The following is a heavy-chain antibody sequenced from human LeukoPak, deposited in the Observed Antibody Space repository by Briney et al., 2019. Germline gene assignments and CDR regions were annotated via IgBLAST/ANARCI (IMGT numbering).Heavy chain of an antibody. J-gene: IGHJ3*02. Sequence: ASVKVSCKASGYTFTSYGISWVRQAPGQGLEWMGWISAYNGNTNYAQKLQGRVTMTTDTSTSTAYMELRSLRSDDTAVYYCARDRGGSYYDSSDNDAFDIWGQGTMVTVSS. CDR1: GYTFTSYG. D-gene: IGHD3-22*01. CDR2: ISAYNGNT. CDR3: ARDRGGSYYDSSDNDAFDI. V-gene: IGHV1-18*01.